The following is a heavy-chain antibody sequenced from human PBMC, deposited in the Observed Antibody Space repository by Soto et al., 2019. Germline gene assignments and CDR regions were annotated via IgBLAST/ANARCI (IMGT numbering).Heavy chain of an antibody. Sequence: GASVKVSCKASGYTFNSYGFTRVRQAPGQGLEWMGWISAYNGNTNYAQKLQGRVTMTTDTSTSTAYMDLRSLRSDDTAVYYCAKRTAARYFDYWGQGTLVTVSS. CDR3: AKRTAARYFDY. CDR2: ISAYNGNT. V-gene: IGHV1-18*01. D-gene: IGHD6-13*01. CDR1: GYTFNSYG. J-gene: IGHJ4*02.